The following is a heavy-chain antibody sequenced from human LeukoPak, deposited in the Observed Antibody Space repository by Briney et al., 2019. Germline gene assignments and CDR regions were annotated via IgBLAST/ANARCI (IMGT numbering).Heavy chain of an antibody. CDR1: GGSISSYY. Sequence: SETLSLTCTVSGGSISSYYWSWIRQPPGKGLEWIGYIYYSGSTNYNPSLKSRVTISVDTSKNQFSLKLSSVTAADTAVYYCASRSGGYNWFDPWGQGTLVTVSS. D-gene: IGHD3-3*01. CDR2: IYYSGST. V-gene: IGHV4-59*08. CDR3: ASRSGGYNWFDP. J-gene: IGHJ5*02.